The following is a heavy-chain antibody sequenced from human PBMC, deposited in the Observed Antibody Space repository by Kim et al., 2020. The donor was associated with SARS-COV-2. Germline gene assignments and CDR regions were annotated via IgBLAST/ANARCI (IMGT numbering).Heavy chain of an antibody. CDR3: ARIGYIGSYYGLDY. Sequence: ADSVKGPFTISRDNAKNSLYLQMNSLRAEDTAVYYCARIGYIGSYYGLDYCGQGTLVSVSS. V-gene: IGHV3-11*06. J-gene: IGHJ4*02. D-gene: IGHD1-26*01.